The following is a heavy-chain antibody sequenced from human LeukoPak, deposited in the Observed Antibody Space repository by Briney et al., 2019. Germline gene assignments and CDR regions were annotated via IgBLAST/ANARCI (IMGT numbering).Heavy chain of an antibody. J-gene: IGHJ4*02. CDR3: ARAGYSYPYYFDY. CDR1: GYTFTSYD. V-gene: IGHV1-8*03. CDR2: MNPNSGNT. Sequence: ASVKVSCKASGYTFTSYDINWVRQATGQGLEWMGWMNPNSGNTGYAQKFQGRVTITRNTSISTAYMELSSLRSEDTAVYYCARAGYSYPYYFDYWGQGTLVTVSS. D-gene: IGHD5-18*01.